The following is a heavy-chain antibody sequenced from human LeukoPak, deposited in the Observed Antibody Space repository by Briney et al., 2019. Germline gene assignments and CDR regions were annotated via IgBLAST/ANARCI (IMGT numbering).Heavy chain of an antibody. CDR3: ARGGYDFWSGYLGSFDY. Sequence: ASVKVSCKASGYTLTSYAMHWVRQAPGQRLEWMGWINAGNGNTKYSQKFQGRVTITRDTSASTAYMELSSLRSEDTAVYYCARGGYDFWSGYLGSFDYWGQGTLVTVSS. D-gene: IGHD3-3*01. V-gene: IGHV1-3*01. CDR1: GYTLTSYA. CDR2: INAGNGNT. J-gene: IGHJ4*02.